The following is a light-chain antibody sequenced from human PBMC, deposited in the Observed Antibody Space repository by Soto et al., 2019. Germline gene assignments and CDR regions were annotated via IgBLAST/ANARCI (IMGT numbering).Light chain of an antibody. CDR3: QQRSNWPPLFT. Sequence: EIVLTQSPATLSLSPGERATLSCRASQSVSSYLAWYQQKPGQAPRLLIYDASNRATGIPARFSGSGSGTDFTHTISSLEPEDFAVYYCQQRSNWPPLFTFGGGTKVEIK. V-gene: IGKV3-11*01. J-gene: IGKJ4*01. CDR2: DAS. CDR1: QSVSSY.